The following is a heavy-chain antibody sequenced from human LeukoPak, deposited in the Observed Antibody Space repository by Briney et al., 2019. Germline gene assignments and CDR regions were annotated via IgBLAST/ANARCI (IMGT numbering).Heavy chain of an antibody. CDR1: GYTFTSYG. CDR2: ISAYNGNT. J-gene: IGHJ4*02. CDR3: ARSPITMVRGVLVDFDY. Sequence: GASVKVSCKASGYTFTSYGISWVRQAPGQGLEWTGWISAYNGNTNYAQKLQGRVTMTTDTSTSTAYMELSSLRSEDTAVYYCARSPITMVRGVLVDFDYWGQGTLVTVSS. V-gene: IGHV1-18*01. D-gene: IGHD3-10*01.